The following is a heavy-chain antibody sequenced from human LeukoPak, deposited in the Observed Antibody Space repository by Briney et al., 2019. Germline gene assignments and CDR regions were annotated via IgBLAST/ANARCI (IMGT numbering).Heavy chain of an antibody. Sequence: GGSLRLSCAASGFTFSDYYMSWTRQAPGKGLEWVSYISSSGSTIYYADSVKGRFTISRDNAKNSLYLQMNSLRAEDTAVYYCARDSYVDSSGYYTDYWGQGTLVTVSS. CDR1: GFTFSDYY. D-gene: IGHD3-22*01. J-gene: IGHJ4*02. V-gene: IGHV3-11*01. CDR2: ISSSGSTI. CDR3: ARDSYVDSSGYYTDY.